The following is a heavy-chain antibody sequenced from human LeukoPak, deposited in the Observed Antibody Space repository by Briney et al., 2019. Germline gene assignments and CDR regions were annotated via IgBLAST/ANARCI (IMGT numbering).Heavy chain of an antibody. Sequence: GGSLRLSCAASGFTFSSYSMNWVRQAPGKGLEWVSYISSSSSTIYYADSVKGRFTISRDNSKNTLYLQMNSLRAEDTAVYYCARDQEYYYYYGMDVWGQGTTVTVSS. V-gene: IGHV3-48*01. CDR3: ARDQEYYYYYGMDV. CDR1: GFTFSSYS. J-gene: IGHJ6*02. CDR2: ISSSSSTI.